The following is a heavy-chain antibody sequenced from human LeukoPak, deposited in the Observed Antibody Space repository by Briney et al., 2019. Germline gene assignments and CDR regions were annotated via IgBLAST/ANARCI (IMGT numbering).Heavy chain of an antibody. CDR3: AKDSPLIVVSSPTGYYYGMDV. CDR1: GFTFSSNA. J-gene: IGHJ6*02. Sequence: PGGSLRLSCAASGFTFSSNAMSWVRQAPGKGLEWVSGISGSGSNTYYADSVKGRFTISRDNSKNTLYLQMNSLRAEDTAVYYCAKDSPLIVVSSPTGYYYGMDVWGQGTTVTVSS. D-gene: IGHD3-22*01. V-gene: IGHV3-23*01. CDR2: ISGSGSNT.